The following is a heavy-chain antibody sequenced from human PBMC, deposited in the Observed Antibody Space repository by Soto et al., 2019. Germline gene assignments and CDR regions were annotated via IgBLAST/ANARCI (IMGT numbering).Heavy chain of an antibody. D-gene: IGHD6-25*01. V-gene: IGHV1-2*04. CDR2: INPNSGGT. CDR1: GYTFTGYY. J-gene: IGHJ3*02. Sequence: ASVKVSCKASGYTFTGYYMHWVRQAPGQGLEWMGWINPNSGGTNYAQKFQGWVTMTRDTSISTAYMELSRLRSDETALYYCARESPAVGDAFDIWGQGTMVTVSS. CDR3: ARESPAVGDAFDI.